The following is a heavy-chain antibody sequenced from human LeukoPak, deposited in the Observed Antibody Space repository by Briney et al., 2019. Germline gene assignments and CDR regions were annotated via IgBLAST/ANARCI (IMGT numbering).Heavy chain of an antibody. CDR1: RGTFSGYA. J-gene: IGHJ1*01. D-gene: IGHD3-10*01. Sequence: RASVNVSCKASRGTFSGYALSWVRQAPGQGLEWMGGIIPMFGRTNYAQTFQGRVTITADESTRTAYMERSSLRSDDTAVYYCARDQGLWFGELLPHGEYFQHGGQGTLVTVPS. CDR3: ARDQGLWFGELLPHGEYFQH. CDR2: IIPMFGRT. V-gene: IGHV1-69*13.